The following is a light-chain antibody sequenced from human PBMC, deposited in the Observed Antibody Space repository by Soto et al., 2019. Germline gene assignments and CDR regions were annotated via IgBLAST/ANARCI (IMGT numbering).Light chain of an antibody. J-gene: IGKJ1*01. CDR2: KAS. CDR3: QQYNSYSST. Sequence: DIQMTQSPSTLSASVGDTVTITCRASQSFSNCLAWYQQKPGKAPKFLIYKASTLESGVPSRFSGSGSGTELTLNISSLQPDDFAPSPCQQYNSYSSTFGQGTKVEIK. CDR1: QSFSNC. V-gene: IGKV1-5*03.